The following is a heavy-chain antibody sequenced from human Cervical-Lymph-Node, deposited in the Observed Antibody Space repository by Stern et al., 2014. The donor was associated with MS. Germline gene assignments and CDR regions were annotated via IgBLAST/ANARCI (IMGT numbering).Heavy chain of an antibody. CDR3: AKVSWAYGMDV. CDR2: IKRDGSEK. J-gene: IGHJ6*02. D-gene: IGHD7-27*01. V-gene: IGHV3-7*01. Sequence: EVQLVESGGGLVQPGGSLRLSCVGSGFTFSRYWMTWVRQAPGKGLEWVANIKRDGSEKNYVDSVKGRFTISRDKDSLYLQMNSLRAEDTAVYYCAKVSWAYGMDVWGQGTTVTVSS. CDR1: GFTFSRYW.